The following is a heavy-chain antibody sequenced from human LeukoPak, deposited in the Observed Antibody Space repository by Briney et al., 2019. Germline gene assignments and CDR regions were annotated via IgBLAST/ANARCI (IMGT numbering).Heavy chain of an antibody. V-gene: IGHV4-59*01. CDR3: ARAPPYYDFWSGYSYYYYGMDV. CDR2: IYYSGST. CDR1: GGSISSYY. J-gene: IGHJ6*02. Sequence: SETLSLTCTVSGGSISSYYWSWIRQPPGKGLEWIGYIYYSGSTNYNPSLKSRVTISVDTSKNQFSLKLSSVTAADTAVYYCARAPPYYDFWSGYSYYYYGMDVWSQGTTVTVSS. D-gene: IGHD3-3*01.